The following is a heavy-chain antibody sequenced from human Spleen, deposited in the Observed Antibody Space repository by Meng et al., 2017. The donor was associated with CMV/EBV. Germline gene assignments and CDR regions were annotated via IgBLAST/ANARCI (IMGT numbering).Heavy chain of an antibody. CDR2: IFYTGST. V-gene: IGHV4-59*01. Sequence: SETLSLTCTVSSGSISNYNFNWIRQSPGKGLEWIGNIFYTGSTNYNPSFESRVTISIDTSKSQFSLKLNSVTAADTAVYYCARYYDFWSGIDYWGQGMLVTVSS. CDR3: ARYYDFWSGIDY. CDR1: SGSISNYN. D-gene: IGHD3-3*01. J-gene: IGHJ4*02.